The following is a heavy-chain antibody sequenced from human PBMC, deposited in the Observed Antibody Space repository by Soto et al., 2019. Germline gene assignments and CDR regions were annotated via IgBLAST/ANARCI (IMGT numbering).Heavy chain of an antibody. CDR3: ARDWDRSSSRWFDP. CDR2: IIPILGIA. Sequence: SVKVSCKASGGTFSSYTISCVRQAPGQGLEWMGRIIPILGIANYAQKFQGRVTITADKSTSTAYMELSSLRSEDTAVYYCARDWDRSSSRWFDPWVQGTLVTVSS. CDR1: GGTFSSYT. D-gene: IGHD6-6*01. J-gene: IGHJ5*02. V-gene: IGHV1-69*04.